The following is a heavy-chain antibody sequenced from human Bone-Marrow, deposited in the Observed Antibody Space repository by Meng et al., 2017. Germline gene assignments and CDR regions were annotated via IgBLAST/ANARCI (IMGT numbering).Heavy chain of an antibody. Sequence: GPALVHPPQTPPRHWALPGDSVSSNSAAWNLIRQSPSRGLEWLGRTYYRSKWYNDYAVSVKSRITINPDTSKNQFSLQLNSVTPEDTAVYYCAREPTPGYSSGQPPYYFDYWGQGTLVTVSS. D-gene: IGHD6-19*01. CDR3: AREPTPGYSSGQPPYYFDY. V-gene: IGHV6-1*01. CDR2: TYYRSKWYN. CDR1: GDSVSSNSAA. J-gene: IGHJ4*02.